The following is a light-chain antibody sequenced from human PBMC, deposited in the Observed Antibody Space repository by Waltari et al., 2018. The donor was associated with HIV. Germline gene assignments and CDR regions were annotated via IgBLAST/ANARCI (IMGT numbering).Light chain of an antibody. CDR3: QTWDIATGV. Sequence: SYALTQPPSVSVSPGQTASITCSGEKLGEKFVSWYQQKPGQSPMVVIYQDSQRPSGIPERFSGSNSGNTATLAISGTHPMDEADYYCQTWDIATGVFGGGTKLTVL. CDR1: KLGEKF. J-gene: IGLJ3*02. V-gene: IGLV3-1*01. CDR2: QDS.